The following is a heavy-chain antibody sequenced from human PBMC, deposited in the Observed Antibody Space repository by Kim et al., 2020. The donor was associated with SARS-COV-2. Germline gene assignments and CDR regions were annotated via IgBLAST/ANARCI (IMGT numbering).Heavy chain of an antibody. J-gene: IGHJ4*02. D-gene: IGHD6-19*01. V-gene: IGHV3-49*02. Sequence: TEYAASVKGRFTIARDDSKSIAYLQMNSLKTEDTAVYYCTRTLGGWYGNYWGQGTLVTASS. CDR3: TRTLGGWYGNY. CDR2: T.